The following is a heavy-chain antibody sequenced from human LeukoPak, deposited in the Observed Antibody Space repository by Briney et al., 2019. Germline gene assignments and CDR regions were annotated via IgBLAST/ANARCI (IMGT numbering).Heavy chain of an antibody. CDR1: GFTFGNYA. V-gene: IGHV3-23*01. J-gene: IGHJ4*02. Sequence: PGGSLRLSCAASGFTFGNYAMGWVRQAPGKGLEWVSAISAGGDTTYYADSVKGRFTLTRDGSKNTLYLQMSSLRAEDTAIYYCAKDSSPSINREPYYFDYWGQGTLVTVSS. CDR3: AKDSSPSINREPYYFDY. CDR2: ISAGGDTT. D-gene: IGHD2/OR15-2a*01.